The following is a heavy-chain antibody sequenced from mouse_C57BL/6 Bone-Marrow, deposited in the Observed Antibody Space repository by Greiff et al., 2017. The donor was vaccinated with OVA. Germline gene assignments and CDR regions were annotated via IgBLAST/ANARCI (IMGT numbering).Heavy chain of an antibody. V-gene: IGHV1-76*01. CDR2: IYPGSGNT. D-gene: IGHD1-1*01. CDR3: ARATYYYGSSSYWYFDV. Sequence: QVQLQQSGAELVRPGASVKLSCKASGYTFTDYYINWVKQRPGQGLEWIARIYPGSGNTYYNEKFKGKATLTAEKSSSTAYMQLSSLTSEDSAVYFCARATYYYGSSSYWYFDVWGTGTTVTVSS. J-gene: IGHJ1*03. CDR1: GYTFTDYY.